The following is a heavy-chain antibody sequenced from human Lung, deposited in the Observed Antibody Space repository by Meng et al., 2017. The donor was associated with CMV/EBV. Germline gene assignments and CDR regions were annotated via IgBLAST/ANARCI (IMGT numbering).Heavy chain of an antibody. Sequence: GGSLRLSCGASGFTFSNNAMQWVRQAPGKGLEWLAVISFDGINKYYAESVKGRFTISRDNSKQTLYLQMNSLRGEDTAVYYCASSVTIFGVDYWGQGTLVTVSS. D-gene: IGHD3-3*01. J-gene: IGHJ4*02. CDR1: GFTFSNNA. CDR2: ISFDGINK. CDR3: ASSVTIFGVDY. V-gene: IGHV3-30-3*01.